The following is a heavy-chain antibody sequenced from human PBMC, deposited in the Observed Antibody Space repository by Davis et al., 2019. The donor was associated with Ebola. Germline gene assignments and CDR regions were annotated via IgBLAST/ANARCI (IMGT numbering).Heavy chain of an antibody. CDR3: AKSGLSFGVVKYHYGMDV. CDR2: VSYDGAKA. J-gene: IGHJ6*04. CDR1: GFTFSDFA. Sequence: GESLKISCVVSGFTFSDFAMHWVRQAPGKGLEWVAIVSYDGAKAYYGDSVKGRFTISRDGSKNTVYLQMDSLRPDDTAVYYCAKSGLSFGVVKYHYGMDVWGKGTTVTVSS. D-gene: IGHD3-3*01. V-gene: IGHV3-30*04.